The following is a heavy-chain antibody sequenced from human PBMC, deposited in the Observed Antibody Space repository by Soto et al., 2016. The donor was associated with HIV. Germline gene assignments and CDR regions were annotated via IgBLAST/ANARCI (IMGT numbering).Heavy chain of an antibody. D-gene: IGHD3-10*01. Sequence: EAQLVETGGGLIQPGGSLRLSCAVSGFSVSSNYMSWVRQAPGRGLEWVAVISNYGRPDYADSVKGRFTISRDPSNNTLYLQMSSLRVEDTAMYYCARPLLWFGESSGGPFKIWGQGTMVTVSS. V-gene: IGHV3-53*02. J-gene: IGHJ3*02. CDR2: ISNYGRP. CDR3: ARPLLWFGESSGGPFKI. CDR1: GFSVSSNY.